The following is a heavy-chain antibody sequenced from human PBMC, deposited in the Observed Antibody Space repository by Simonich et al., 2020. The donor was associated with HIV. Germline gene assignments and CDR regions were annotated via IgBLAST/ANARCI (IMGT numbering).Heavy chain of an antibody. Sequence: EVQLVESGGGLVQPGRSLRLSCAASGFTFDDYAMHLVRQAPGKGLECVSCISWNSGSKGYADSVKGRFTISRDNAKNSLYLQMNSLRAEDTALYYCAKDKGAYYGSGSPVYWGQGTLVTVSS. CDR3: AKDKGAYYGSGSPVY. CDR2: ISWNSGSK. D-gene: IGHD3-10*01. CDR1: GFTFDDYA. V-gene: IGHV3-9*01. J-gene: IGHJ4*02.